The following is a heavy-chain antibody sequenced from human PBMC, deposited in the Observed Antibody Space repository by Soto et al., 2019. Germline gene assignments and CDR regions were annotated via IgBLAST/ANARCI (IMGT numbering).Heavy chain of an antibody. CDR2: INPSGGST. Sequence: ASVKVSCKAPGDTFTSYYMHWVRQAPGHGLEWMGIINPSGGSTSYAQKFQGRVTMTRDTSTSTAYMELSSLRSEDTAVYYCARGQWLVEEDYYYGMDVWGQGTTVTVS. J-gene: IGHJ6*02. D-gene: IGHD6-19*01. CDR1: GDTFTSYY. V-gene: IGHV1-46*01. CDR3: ARGQWLVEEDYYYGMDV.